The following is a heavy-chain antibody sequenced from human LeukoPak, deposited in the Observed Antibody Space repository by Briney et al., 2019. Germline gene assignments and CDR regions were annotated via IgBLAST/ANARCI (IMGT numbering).Heavy chain of an antibody. CDR3: ARSHIVVVPGARQFDY. Sequence: ASVKVSCKASGYTFTNCGISWVRQAPGQGLEWMGWISAYNGNTKYTQKLQGRVTMTTDTSTSTAYMELRSLRSDDTAVYYCARSHIVVVPGARQFDYWGQGTLVTVSS. CDR1: GYTFTNCG. J-gene: IGHJ4*02. V-gene: IGHV1-18*04. CDR2: ISAYNGNT. D-gene: IGHD2-2*01.